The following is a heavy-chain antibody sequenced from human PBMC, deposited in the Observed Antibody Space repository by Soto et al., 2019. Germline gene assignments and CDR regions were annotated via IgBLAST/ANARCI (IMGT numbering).Heavy chain of an antibody. Sequence: GGSLRLSCAASGFTFSDYYMSWIRQAPGKGLEWVSYISSSGSTIYYADSVKGRFTISRDNAKNSLYLQMNSLSADDTAVYFCTKETTPFWGIVTIDYWGQGTLVTVSS. V-gene: IGHV3-11*01. CDR2: ISSSGSTI. D-gene: IGHD3-16*01. J-gene: IGHJ4*02. CDR3: TKETTPFWGIVTIDY. CDR1: GFTFSDYY.